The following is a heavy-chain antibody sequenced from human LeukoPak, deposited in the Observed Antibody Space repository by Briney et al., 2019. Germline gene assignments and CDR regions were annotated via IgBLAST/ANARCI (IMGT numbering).Heavy chain of an antibody. Sequence: SETLSLTCAVSGYSISSGYYWGWIRQPPGKGLEWIGGIYHSGSTYYNPSLKSRVTISVDTSKNQFSLKLSSVTAADTAVYYCARLGGNNAFDIWGQGTMVTVSS. CDR2: IYHSGST. V-gene: IGHV4-38-2*01. J-gene: IGHJ3*02. CDR1: GYSISSGYY. D-gene: IGHD4-23*01. CDR3: ARLGGNNAFDI.